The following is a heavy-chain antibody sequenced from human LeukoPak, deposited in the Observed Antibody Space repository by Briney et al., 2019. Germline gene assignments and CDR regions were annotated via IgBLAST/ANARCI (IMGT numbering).Heavy chain of an antibody. CDR1: GFTFSSYS. V-gene: IGHV3-21*01. CDR3: ARDARADSYYYYMDV. CDR2: ISSSSSYI. Sequence: GGSLRLSCAASGFTFSSYSMNWIRQAPGKGLEWVSSISSSSSYIYYADSVKGRFTISRDNAKNSLYLQMNSLRAEDTAVYYCARDARADSYYYYMDVWGKGTTVTVSS. D-gene: IGHD2-15*01. J-gene: IGHJ6*03.